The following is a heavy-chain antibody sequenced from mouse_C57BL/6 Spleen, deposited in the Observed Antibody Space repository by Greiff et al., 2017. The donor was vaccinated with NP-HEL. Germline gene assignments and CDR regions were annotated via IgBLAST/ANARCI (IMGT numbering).Heavy chain of an antibody. V-gene: IGHV1-15*01. J-gene: IGHJ3*01. CDR2: IDPETGGT. CDR3: TTLTTG. Sequence: VQLHQSGAELVRPGASVTLSCKASGYTFTDYEMHWVKQTPVHGLEWIGAIDPETGGTAYNQKFKGKAILTADKSSSTAYMELRSLTSEDSAVDYCTTLTTGWGQGTLVTVSA. CDR1: GYTFTDYE. D-gene: IGHD1-1*01.